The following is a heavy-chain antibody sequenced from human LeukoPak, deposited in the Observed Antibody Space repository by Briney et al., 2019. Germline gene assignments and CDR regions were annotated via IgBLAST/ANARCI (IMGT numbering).Heavy chain of an antibody. CDR1: GFSFSRYW. V-gene: IGHV3-7*05. D-gene: IGHD2-21*02. CDR3: ASRCRGDCYRTDGRAFDI. J-gene: IGHJ3*02. Sequence: GGSLRLSCAGSGFSFSRYWMSWVRQAPGKGPEYIANIKEDGSEKYYVDSVKGRFIISRDNARNSLFLQMNSLRVEDTAVYYCASRCRGDCYRTDGRAFDIWGQGTMVTVSS. CDR2: IKEDGSEK.